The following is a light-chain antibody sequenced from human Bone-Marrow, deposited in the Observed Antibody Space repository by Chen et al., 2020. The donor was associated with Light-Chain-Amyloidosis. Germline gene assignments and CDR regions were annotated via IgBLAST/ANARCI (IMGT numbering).Light chain of an antibody. V-gene: IGLV3-21*02. J-gene: IGLJ3*02. CDR3: QVWDRSSDRPV. Sequence: SYVRTQPSSVAVAPGQTATIACGGNNTGSTRVHWYQQTPGQAPLLVVYDDSDRPAGIPERLSGCNSGNTATLTISRVEAGDEADYYCQVWDRSSDRPVFGGGTKLTVL. CDR2: DDS. CDR1: NTGSTR.